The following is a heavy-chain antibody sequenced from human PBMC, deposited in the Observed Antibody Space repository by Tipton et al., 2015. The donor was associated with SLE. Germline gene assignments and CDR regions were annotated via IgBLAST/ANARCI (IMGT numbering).Heavy chain of an antibody. CDR2: IFYNGNT. CDR3: ARHMITGGEFDY. Sequence: TLSLTCTVSGGSISSGHYYWSWIRQHPGKGLEWIGYIFYNGNTYYNPSLKSRVIISIDTSKNQFSLRLSSVTAADTAVYYCARHMITGGEFDYWGQGTLVTVSS. D-gene: IGHD3-16*01. CDR1: GGSISSGHYY. V-gene: IGHV4-31*03. J-gene: IGHJ4*02.